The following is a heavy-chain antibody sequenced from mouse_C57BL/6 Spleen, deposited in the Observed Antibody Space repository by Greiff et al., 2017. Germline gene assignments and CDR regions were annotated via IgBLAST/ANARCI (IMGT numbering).Heavy chain of an antibody. D-gene: IGHD6-1*01. Sequence: EVQLVESGGGLVQPKGSLKLSCAASGFSFNTYAMNWVRQAPGKGLEWVARIRSKSNNYATYYADSVKDRFTIYRDDSESMLYLQMNNLTTEDTAMYCCVRHASRCMDYWGQGTSVTVSS. CDR1: GFSFNTYA. CDR3: VRHASRCMDY. CDR2: IRSKSNNYAT. J-gene: IGHJ4*01. V-gene: IGHV10-1*01.